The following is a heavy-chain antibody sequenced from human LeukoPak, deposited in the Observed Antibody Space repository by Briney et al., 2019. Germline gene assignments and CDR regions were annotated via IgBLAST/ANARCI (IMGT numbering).Heavy chain of an antibody. CDR1: GFTFSSYS. J-gene: IGHJ3*02. V-gene: IGHV3-21*01. Sequence: GGSLRLSCAASGFTFSSYSMNWVRQAPGKGLEWVSSISSSSSYIYYADSVKGRFTISRDNAKNSLYLQMNSLRAEDTAVYFCAGHYDSSGYRVDVFDIWGQGTMVTVSS. CDR3: AGHYDSSGYRVDVFDI. CDR2: ISSSSSYI. D-gene: IGHD3-22*01.